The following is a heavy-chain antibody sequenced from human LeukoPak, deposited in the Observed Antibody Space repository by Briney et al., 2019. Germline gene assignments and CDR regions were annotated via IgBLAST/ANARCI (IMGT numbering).Heavy chain of an antibody. D-gene: IGHD3-10*01. CDR1: GVSISGYY. CDR2: IYDSGST. CDR3: ARVGGTNYYYYGMDV. J-gene: IGHJ6*02. Sequence: SETLSLTCTVSGVSISGYYWSWIRQPPGKGLEWIGYIYDSGSTNYNPSLKSRVTISVDTSKNQFSLKLSSVTAADMAVYYCARVGGTNYYYYGMDVWGQGTTVTVSS. V-gene: IGHV4-59*01.